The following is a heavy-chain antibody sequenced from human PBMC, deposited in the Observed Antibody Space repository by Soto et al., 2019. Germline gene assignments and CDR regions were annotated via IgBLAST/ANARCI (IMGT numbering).Heavy chain of an antibody. CDR2: ISGSGGST. D-gene: IGHD6-13*01. J-gene: IGHJ4*02. V-gene: IGHV3-23*01. Sequence: EVQLLESGGGLVQPGGSLRLSCAASGFTFSSYAMNWVRQAPGKGLEWVSVISGSGGSTYYADSVKGRFTISRDISKNTLYLQMNSLRAEDTAVYYCARRGPGTYFDYWGQGTLVTVSS. CDR3: ARRGPGTYFDY. CDR1: GFTFSSYA.